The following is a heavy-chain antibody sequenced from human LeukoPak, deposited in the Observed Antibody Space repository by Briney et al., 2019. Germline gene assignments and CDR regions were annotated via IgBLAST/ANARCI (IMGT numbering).Heavy chain of an antibody. J-gene: IGHJ4*02. V-gene: IGHV4-59*01. CDR3: ARDDGSSFDY. Sequence: PSETLSLTCTVSGGPISIYYWIWIRQPPGKGGEWIGYIYYRRSTNYNPSRKRRVTISVDTSKTQFSLKLGSVTAADPAEYYWARDDGSSFDYWGQGTLVTVSS. CDR1: GGPISIYY. D-gene: IGHD1-26*01. CDR2: IYYRRST.